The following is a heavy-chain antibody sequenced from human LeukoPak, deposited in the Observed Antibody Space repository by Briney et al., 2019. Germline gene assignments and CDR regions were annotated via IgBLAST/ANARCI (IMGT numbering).Heavy chain of an antibody. J-gene: IGHJ4*02. CDR1: GFTFRSYE. Sequence: GGSLRLSCAASGFTFRSYEMNWVRQAPGKGLEWVSYITSSGNTIYYADSVKGRFTISRDNAKNSLYLQMNSLRAEDTAVYYCARAVDVYTYGYGYWGQGTLVTVSS. V-gene: IGHV3-48*03. CDR2: ITSSGNTI. CDR3: ARAVDVYTYGYGY. D-gene: IGHD5-18*01.